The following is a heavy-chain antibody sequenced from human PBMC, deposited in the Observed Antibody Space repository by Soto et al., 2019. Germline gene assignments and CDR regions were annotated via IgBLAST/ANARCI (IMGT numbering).Heavy chain of an antibody. CDR1: GFTFSNAW. CDR2: IKSKTDGGTT. Sequence: RLSCAASGFTFSNAWMSWVRQAPGKGLEWVGRIKSKTDGGTTDYAAPVKGRFTISRDDSKNTLYLQMNSLKTEDTAVYYCTTNYYDSSGYYSDLGWGQGTLVTVSS. V-gene: IGHV3-15*01. CDR3: TTNYYDSSGYYSDLG. J-gene: IGHJ4*02. D-gene: IGHD3-22*01.